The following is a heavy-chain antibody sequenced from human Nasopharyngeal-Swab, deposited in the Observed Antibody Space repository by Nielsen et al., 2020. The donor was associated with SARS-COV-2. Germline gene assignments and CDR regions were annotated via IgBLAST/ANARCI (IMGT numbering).Heavy chain of an antibody. CDR1: GFTFSSYA. V-gene: IGHV3-30-3*01. J-gene: IGHJ4*02. Sequence: GESLKISCAASGFTFSSYAMHWVRQAPGKGLEWVAVISYDGSNKYCADSVKGRITISRDNSKNTLYLQMNSLRAEDTAVYYCARDRDVVVVAATPGVCDYWGQGTLVTVSS. CDR3: ARDRDVVVVAATPGVCDY. D-gene: IGHD2-15*01. CDR2: ISYDGSNK.